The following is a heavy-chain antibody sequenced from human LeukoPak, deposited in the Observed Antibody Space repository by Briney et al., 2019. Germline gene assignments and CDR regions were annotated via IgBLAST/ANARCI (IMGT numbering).Heavy chain of an antibody. D-gene: IGHD6-19*01. V-gene: IGHV1-8*01. J-gene: IGHJ4*02. CDR1: GYTFTSYD. CDR3: ARESIAVAGTPFDY. CDR2: MNPNSGNT. Sequence: ASVKVSCKASGYTFTSYDINWVRQATGQGLEWMGWMNPNSGNTGYAQKFQGRVTTTRNTSISTAYMELSSLRSEDTAVYYCARESIAVAGTPFDYWGQGTLVTVSS.